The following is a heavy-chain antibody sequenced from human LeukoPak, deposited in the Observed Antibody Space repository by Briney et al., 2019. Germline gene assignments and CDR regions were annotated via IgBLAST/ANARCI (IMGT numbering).Heavy chain of an antibody. J-gene: IGHJ4*02. CDR1: GFTFNTYA. Sequence: PGGSLRLSCAASGFTFNTYAMSWVRRAPGKGLEWVSAVSGSGGATYYADSVKGRFTISRDNSKNTLYLQMDSLRADDTAVYYCAKDMGESGSCYLDYWGQGTLVTVSS. CDR2: VSGSGGAT. D-gene: IGHD1-26*01. CDR3: AKDMGESGSCYLDY. V-gene: IGHV3-23*01.